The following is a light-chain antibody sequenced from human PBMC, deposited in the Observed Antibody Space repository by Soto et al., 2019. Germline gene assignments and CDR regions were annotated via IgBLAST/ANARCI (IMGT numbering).Light chain of an antibody. CDR3: QHYGNSVT. CDR1: QTMRSSH. CDR2: TAS. J-gene: IGKJ4*01. Sequence: EIVLTQSPATLSLSPGDRATLSCRASQTMRSSHLAWYQQKPGQAPRLLIYTASTRTFDVPDRFSGSGSGTEFTLTITRLQPEDFSVYYCQHYGNSVTFGGGTRVDIK. V-gene: IGKV3-20*01.